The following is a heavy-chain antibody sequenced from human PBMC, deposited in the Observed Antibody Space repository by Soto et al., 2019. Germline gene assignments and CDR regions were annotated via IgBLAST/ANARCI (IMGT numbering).Heavy chain of an antibody. D-gene: IGHD3-10*01. Sequence: GGSLRLSCAASGFTFSSAWMNWVRQAPGKGLEWVGRIKSKTDGGTTDYAAPVKGRFTISRDDSKNTLYLQMNSLKTEDTAVYYCTTDSPQHGFGDPRWWFDYGMDVWGQGTTVT. J-gene: IGHJ6*02. CDR1: GFTFSSAW. CDR2: IKSKTDGGTT. CDR3: TTDSPQHGFGDPRWWFDYGMDV. V-gene: IGHV3-15*07.